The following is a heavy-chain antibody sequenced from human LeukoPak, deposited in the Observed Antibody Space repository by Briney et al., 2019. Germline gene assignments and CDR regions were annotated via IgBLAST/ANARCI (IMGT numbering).Heavy chain of an antibody. CDR2: FDPEDGKT. CDR1: GYTLTELS. V-gene: IGHV1-24*01. Sequence: ASVKVSCKVSGYTLTELSMHWVRQAPGKGLEWMGGFDPEDGKTIYAQKFQGRVTMTEDTSTDTAYMELSSLRSEDTAVYYCATERRRAVAGQYWYFDLRGRGTLVTVSS. CDR3: ATERRRAVAGQYWYFDL. D-gene: IGHD6-19*01. J-gene: IGHJ2*01.